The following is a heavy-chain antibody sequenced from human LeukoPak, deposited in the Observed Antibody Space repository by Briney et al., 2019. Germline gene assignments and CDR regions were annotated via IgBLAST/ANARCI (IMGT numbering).Heavy chain of an antibody. CDR1: GFTFSSYG. CDR2: IRYDGSNK. CDR3: AKQGRIAASKAYVDDAFDI. J-gene: IGHJ3*02. V-gene: IGHV3-30*02. Sequence: PGGSLRLSCAASGFTFSSYGMHWVRQAPGKGLEWVAFIRYDGSNKYYAHSVKGRFTISRDNSQNTLYLQMNSLRAEDTAVYYCAKQGRIAASKAYVDDAFDIWGQGTMVTVSS. D-gene: IGHD6-25*01.